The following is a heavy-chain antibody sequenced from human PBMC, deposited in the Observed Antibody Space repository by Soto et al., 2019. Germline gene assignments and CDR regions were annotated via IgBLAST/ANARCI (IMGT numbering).Heavy chain of an antibody. CDR3: ASARYYGVDI. Sequence: QLQLQESGPRLVKPSETLSLTCSGSGGSMNEVTHYWAWIGRPPGKGLECIATTYYNGVTHYNSALKSRVTISVDTSQNHFSLQLTSVTAADTAVYHCASARYYGVDIWGQGTTVIVSS. D-gene: IGHD3-10*01. CDR1: GGSMNEVTHY. J-gene: IGHJ6*02. CDR2: TYYNGVT. V-gene: IGHV4-39*02.